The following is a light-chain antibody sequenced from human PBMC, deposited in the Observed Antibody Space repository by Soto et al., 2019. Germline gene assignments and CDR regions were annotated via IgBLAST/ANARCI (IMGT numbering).Light chain of an antibody. Sequence: EIVLTQSPGTLSLSPGERATLSCRASQSVSSSLAWYQQKPGQAPRLLIYAASNRATGIPTRFSGSGSGTDVTLTISSLEPEDFGVYYCQQRSDWPPSLTFGGGTKVDI. CDR2: AAS. V-gene: IGKV3-11*01. CDR1: QSVSSS. J-gene: IGKJ4*01. CDR3: QQRSDWPPSLT.